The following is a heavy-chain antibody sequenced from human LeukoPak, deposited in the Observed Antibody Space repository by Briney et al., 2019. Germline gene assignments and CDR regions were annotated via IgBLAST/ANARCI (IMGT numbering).Heavy chain of an antibody. J-gene: IGHJ4*02. CDR2: IYSGGST. CDR1: GFTVGSNY. CDR3: AGNNYASGTFLVY. D-gene: IGHD3-10*01. Sequence: PGGSLLLSCAASGFTVGSNYMNWVRPAPGKGFEWVASIYSGGSTDYADSVKGRFTISRDSNKNTVYLQMNTLRSDDTAVYYCAGNNYASGTFLVYWGQGTLVTVSS. V-gene: IGHV3-66*02.